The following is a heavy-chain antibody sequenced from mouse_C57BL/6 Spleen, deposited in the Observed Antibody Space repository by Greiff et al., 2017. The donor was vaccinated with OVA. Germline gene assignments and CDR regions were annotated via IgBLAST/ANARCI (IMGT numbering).Heavy chain of an antibody. D-gene: IGHD2-12*01. J-gene: IGHJ4*01. V-gene: IGHV1-50*01. Sequence: VQLQQPGAELVKPGASVKLSCKASGYTFTSYWMQWVKQRPGQGLEWIGEIDPSDSYTNYNQKFKGKATLTVDTSSSTAYMQLSSLTSEDSAVYYCASYDRAMDYWGQGTSVTVSS. CDR1: GYTFTSYW. CDR2: IDPSDSYT. CDR3: ASYDRAMDY.